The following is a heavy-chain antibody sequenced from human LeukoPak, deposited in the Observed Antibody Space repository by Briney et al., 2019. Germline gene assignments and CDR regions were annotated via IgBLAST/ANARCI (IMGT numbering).Heavy chain of an antibody. CDR1: GFTFNRFA. D-gene: IGHD6-19*01. V-gene: IGHV3-30-3*01. CDR2: IASDGNDK. Sequence: GGSLRLSCAAYGFTFNRFAMHWVRQAPGKGLEWVAVIASDGNDKHHADSVGGRFTISRDNSKNTLYLQMNSLRTEDTAVYYCARDRERIAVYYFDYWGQGSLVTVSS. J-gene: IGHJ4*02. CDR3: ARDRERIAVYYFDY.